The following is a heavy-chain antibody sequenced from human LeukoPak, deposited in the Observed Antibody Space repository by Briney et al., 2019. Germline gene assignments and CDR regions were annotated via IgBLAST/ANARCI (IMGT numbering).Heavy chain of an antibody. J-gene: IGHJ4*02. CDR1: GGSISSGDYY. Sequence: SQTLSLTCTVSGGSISSGDYYWSWIRQPPGKGLGWIGYIYYSGSTYYNPSLKSRVTISVDTSKNQFSLKLSSVTAADTAVYYCARGEPDYGDTTFDYWGQGTLVTVSS. CDR2: IYYSGST. D-gene: IGHD4-17*01. V-gene: IGHV4-30-4*01. CDR3: ARGEPDYGDTTFDY.